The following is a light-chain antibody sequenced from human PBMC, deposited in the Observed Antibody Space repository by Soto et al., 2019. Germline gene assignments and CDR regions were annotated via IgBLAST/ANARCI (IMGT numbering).Light chain of an antibody. J-gene: IGKJ1*01. V-gene: IGKV3-20*01. CDR2: GAS. Sequence: DIVMTQSPATLSVSAGGTVTLSCRASQSVRTNVAWYQQIPGQAPRLLIYGASNRATGIPDRFSGSGSGTDFTLTISRLEPEDFAVYYCQQYGSSGTFGQGTKVDIK. CDR1: QSVRTN. CDR3: QQYGSSGT.